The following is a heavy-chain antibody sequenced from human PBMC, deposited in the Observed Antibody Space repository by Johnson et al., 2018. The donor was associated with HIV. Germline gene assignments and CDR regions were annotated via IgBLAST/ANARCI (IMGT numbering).Heavy chain of an antibody. V-gene: IGHV3-15*01. CDR3: TTDLRLLWFRFKEAFDI. CDR2: IKSKTDGGTT. D-gene: IGHD3-10*01. J-gene: IGHJ3*02. Sequence: VQLVESGGGVVQPGRSLRLSCAASGFTFSNAWMSWVRQAPGKGLEWVGRIKSKTDGGTTDYAAPVKGRFTISRDDSKNTLYLQMNSLKTEDTAVYYCTTDLRLLWFRFKEAFDIWGQGTMVTVSS. CDR1: GFTFSNAW.